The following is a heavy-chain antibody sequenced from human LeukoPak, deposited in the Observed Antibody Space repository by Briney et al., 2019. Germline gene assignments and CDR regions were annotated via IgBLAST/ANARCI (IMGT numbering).Heavy chain of an antibody. Sequence: GGSLRLSCAASGFTFSSYAMHWVRQAPGKGLEWVAVILYDGSTKYYPDSVKGRFTISRDNSKNTLYLQMNSLRAEDTAVYYCARDTYSRWQTDYWGQGTLVTVSS. CDR2: ILYDGSTK. D-gene: IGHD4-23*01. CDR1: GFTFSSYA. V-gene: IGHV3-30-3*01. CDR3: ARDTYSRWQTDY. J-gene: IGHJ4*02.